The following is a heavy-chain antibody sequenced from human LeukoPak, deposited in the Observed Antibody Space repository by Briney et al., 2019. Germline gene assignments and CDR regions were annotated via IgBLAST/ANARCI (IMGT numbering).Heavy chain of an antibody. CDR1: GFTFSDYY. Sequence: MSGGSLRLSCAASGFTFSDYYMSWIRQAPGKGLEWVSYISSSGSYIYYADSVKGRFTISRDNAKNSLYLQMNSLRAEDTAVYYCARDSGEEGHYSGSGEVDYWGQGTLVTVSS. CDR3: ARDSGEEGHYSGSGEVDY. J-gene: IGHJ4*02. V-gene: IGHV3-11*04. CDR2: ISSSGSYI. D-gene: IGHD6-19*01.